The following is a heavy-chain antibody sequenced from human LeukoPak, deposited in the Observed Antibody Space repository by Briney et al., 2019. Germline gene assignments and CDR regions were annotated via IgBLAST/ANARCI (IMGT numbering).Heavy chain of an antibody. D-gene: IGHD3-22*01. V-gene: IGHV3-15*01. CDR2: IKSKTDGGTT. J-gene: IGHJ4*02. Sequence: GGSLRLSCAASGFTFSSNSMNWVRQAPGKGLEWVGRIKSKTDGGTTDYAAPVKGRFTISRDDSKNTLYLQMNSLKTEDTAVYYCTTNIPPYYYDSSGYYYFDYWGQGTLVTVSS. CDR3: TTNIPPYYYDSSGYYYFDY. CDR1: GFTFSSNS.